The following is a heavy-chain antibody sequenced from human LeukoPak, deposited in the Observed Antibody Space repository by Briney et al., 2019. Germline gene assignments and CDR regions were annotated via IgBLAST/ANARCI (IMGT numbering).Heavy chain of an antibody. D-gene: IGHD1/OR15-1a*01. CDR1: GYTFTSYY. CDR2: INPSGGST. V-gene: IGHV1-46*01. CDR3: AKQHEAWFDP. Sequence: ASVKVSCKTSGYTFTSYYMHWVRQAPGQGLEWMGIINPSGGSTNYAQKFQGRVTMTRDTSISTAYMDLRWLTSDDTATYYCAKQHEAWFDPWGQGTLVTVSS. J-gene: IGHJ5*02.